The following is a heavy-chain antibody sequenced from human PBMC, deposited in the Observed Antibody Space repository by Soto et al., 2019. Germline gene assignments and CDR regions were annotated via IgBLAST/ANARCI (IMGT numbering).Heavy chain of an antibody. D-gene: IGHD2-8*01. Sequence: GASVKVSCKASGYTFTSYAMHWVRQAPGQRLEWMGWINAGNGNTKYSQKFQGRVTITRDTSASTAYMELSSLRAEDTAVYYCANSPERKNGVCLSYWGQGTLVTVSS. V-gene: IGHV1-3*01. CDR3: ANSPERKNGVCLSY. CDR1: GYTFTSYA. J-gene: IGHJ4*02. CDR2: INAGNGNT.